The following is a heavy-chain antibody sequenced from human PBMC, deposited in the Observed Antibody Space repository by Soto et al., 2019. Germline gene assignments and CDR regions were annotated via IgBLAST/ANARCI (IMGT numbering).Heavy chain of an antibody. CDR1: GGTFSSYT. J-gene: IGHJ4*02. Sequence: QVQLVQSGAEVKKPGSSVKVSCKSSGGTFSSYTISWVRQAPGQGLEWMGRIIPILGIANYAQKFQGRVTITANKSPSTAYMERSSLRSEDTAVYYCVMKYCSSTSCYRDYWGQGTLVTVSS. V-gene: IGHV1-69*02. D-gene: IGHD2-2*02. CDR2: IIPILGIA. CDR3: VMKYCSSTSCYRDY.